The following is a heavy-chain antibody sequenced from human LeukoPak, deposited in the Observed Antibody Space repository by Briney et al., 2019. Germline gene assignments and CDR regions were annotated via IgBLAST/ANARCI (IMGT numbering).Heavy chain of an antibody. V-gene: IGHV3-33*06. Sequence: PGGSLRLSCAASGFTFSSYGMHWVRQAPGKGLEWVAVIWYDGSNKYYADSVKGRFTISRDNSKNTLYLQMNSLRAEDTAVYYCAKDQGPGSFGYYYYYMDVWGKGTTVTVSS. J-gene: IGHJ6*03. D-gene: IGHD1-14*01. CDR3: AKDQGPGSFGYYYYYMDV. CDR1: GFTFSSYG. CDR2: IWYDGSNK.